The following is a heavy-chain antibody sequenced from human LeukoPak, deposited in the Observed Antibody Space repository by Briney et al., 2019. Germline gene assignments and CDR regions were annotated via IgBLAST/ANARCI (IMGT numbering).Heavy chain of an antibody. V-gene: IGHV3-11*01. D-gene: IGHD3-10*02. Sequence: GGSLRLSCAASGFTFSDYYMSWIRQAPGKGLEWVSYISSSGSTIYYADSVKGRFTISRDNAKNSLYLQMNSLRAEDTALYYCAKDLGSGSYSSYYYGMDVWGQGTTVTVSS. CDR1: GFTFSDYY. CDR3: AKDLGSGSYSSYYYGMDV. CDR2: ISSSGSTI. J-gene: IGHJ6*02.